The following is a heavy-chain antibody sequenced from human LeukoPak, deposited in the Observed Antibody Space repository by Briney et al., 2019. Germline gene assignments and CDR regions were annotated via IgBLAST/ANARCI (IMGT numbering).Heavy chain of an antibody. Sequence: PRESLKISCKGSGYSFTSYWIGWVRQMPGKGLEWMGIIYPGDSDTRYSPSFQGQVTISADKSISTAYLQWSSLRASDTAMYYCARPGYCSGGSCYQGDYWGQGTLVTVSS. CDR2: IYPGDSDT. CDR3: ARPGYCSGGSCYQGDY. CDR1: GYSFTSYW. D-gene: IGHD2-15*01. J-gene: IGHJ4*02. V-gene: IGHV5-51*01.